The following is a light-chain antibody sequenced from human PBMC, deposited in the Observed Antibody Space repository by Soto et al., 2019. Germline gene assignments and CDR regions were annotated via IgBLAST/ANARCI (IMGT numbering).Light chain of an antibody. CDR1: SSDVGGYNY. V-gene: IGLV2-8*01. CDR3: SSYAGSNNRV. Sequence: QSALTQPPSASGSPGQSVTISCTGTSSDVGGYNYVSWYQQHPGKAPKLMIYEVSKRPSGVPDRFSGSKSGNTASLTVSGRQAEDEADYYCSSYAGSNNRVFGTGTKLTVL. J-gene: IGLJ1*01. CDR2: EVS.